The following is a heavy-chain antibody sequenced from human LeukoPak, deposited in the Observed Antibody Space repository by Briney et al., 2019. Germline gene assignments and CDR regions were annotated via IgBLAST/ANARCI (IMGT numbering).Heavy chain of an antibody. CDR2: ISGSSTSI. CDR1: GFTFSSYG. Sequence: PGGSLRLSCAASGFTFSSYGMHWVRQAPGTGLEWVSYISGSSTSIYYADSVKGRFTISRDNSKNTLYLQMTSLRAEDTAVYYCARDFAYDSSGNQGYWGQGTLVTVSS. CDR3: ARDFAYDSSGNQGY. V-gene: IGHV3-48*01. D-gene: IGHD3-22*01. J-gene: IGHJ4*02.